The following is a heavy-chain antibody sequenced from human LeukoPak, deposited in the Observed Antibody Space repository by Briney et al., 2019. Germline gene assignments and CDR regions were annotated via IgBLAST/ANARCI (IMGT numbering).Heavy chain of an antibody. J-gene: IGHJ6*02. CDR2: MNTNTGKA. Sequence: ASVKVSCKPSGYDFSIYTLNWVRQVPGQGPGWMGWMNTNTGKATYAQDFRGRFVFSFDSSVSTAYLEITSLKAADTAVYYCAREEGGLDVWGQGTTVIVSS. CDR3: AREEGGLDV. CDR1: GYDFSIYT. V-gene: IGHV7-4-1*02.